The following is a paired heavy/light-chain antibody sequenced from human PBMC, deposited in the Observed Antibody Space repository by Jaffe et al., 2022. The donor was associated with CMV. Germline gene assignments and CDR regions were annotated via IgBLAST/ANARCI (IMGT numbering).Light chain of an antibody. Sequence: DIVMTQTPLSLSVTPGQPASISCKSSQSLLHSDGKTYLYWYLQKPGQSPQLLIYEVSSRFSGVPDRFSGSGSGTDFTLKISRVEAEDVGVYYCMQGIHLPGFTFGPGTKVDIK. CDR2: EVS. J-gene: IGKJ3*01. CDR1: QSLLHSDGKTY. CDR3: MQGIHLPGFT. V-gene: IGKV2-29*02.
Heavy chain of an antibody. CDR1: GGSVSSGSYY. CDR2: IYYSGST. CDR3: ARGPRYDILTGYYTYYYYGMDV. J-gene: IGHJ6*02. V-gene: IGHV4-61*01. Sequence: QVQLQESGPGLVKPSETLSLTCTVSGGSVSSGSYYWSWIRQPPGKGLEWIGYIYYSGSTNYNPSLKSRVTISVDTSKNQFSLKLSSVTAADTAVYYCARGPRYDILTGYYTYYYYGMDVWGQGTTVTVSS. D-gene: IGHD3-9*01.